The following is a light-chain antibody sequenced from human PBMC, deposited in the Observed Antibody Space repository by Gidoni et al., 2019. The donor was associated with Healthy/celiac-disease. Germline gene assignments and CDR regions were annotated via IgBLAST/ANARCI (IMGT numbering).Light chain of an antibody. Sequence: EIVLTQSPATLSLSPGERATLSCRASQSVSSSLAWYQQKPGQPPRLLIYDASNRATGIPARFSGSGSGTDFTLTISSLEPEDFAVYFCQQRSNWPPLTFGGXTKVEIK. J-gene: IGKJ4*01. V-gene: IGKV3-11*01. CDR2: DAS. CDR1: QSVSSS. CDR3: QQRSNWPPLT.